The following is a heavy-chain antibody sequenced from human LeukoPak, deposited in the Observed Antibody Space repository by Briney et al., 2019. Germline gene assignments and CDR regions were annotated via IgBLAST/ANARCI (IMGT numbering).Heavy chain of an antibody. Sequence: ETLSLTCTVSGYSISSGYYWGWIRQPPGKGLEWIGSIYHSGSTYYNPSLKSRVTISVDTSENQFSLKLSSVTAADTAVYYCARGDKGGFRSDYWGQGTLVTVSS. CDR3: ARGDKGGFRSDY. CDR1: GYSISSGYY. CDR2: IYHSGST. D-gene: IGHD2-15*01. V-gene: IGHV4-38-2*02. J-gene: IGHJ4*02.